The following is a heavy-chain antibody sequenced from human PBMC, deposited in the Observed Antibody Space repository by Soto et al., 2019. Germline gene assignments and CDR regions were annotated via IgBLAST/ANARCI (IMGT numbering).Heavy chain of an antibody. CDR2: IIPILGIA. J-gene: IGHJ6*03. V-gene: IGHV1-69*02. CDR1: GGTFSSYT. CDR3: ARLFWSGYNYYMDV. Sequence: QVQLVQSGAEVKKPGSSVNVSCKASGGTFSSYTISWVRQAPGQGLEWMGRIIPILGIANYAQKFQGRVTITADKSTSTAYMELSSLRSEDTAVYYCARLFWSGYNYYMDVWGKGTTVTVSS. D-gene: IGHD3-3*01.